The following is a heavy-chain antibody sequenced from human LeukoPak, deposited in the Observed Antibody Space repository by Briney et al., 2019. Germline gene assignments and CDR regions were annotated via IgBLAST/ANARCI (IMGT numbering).Heavy chain of an antibody. V-gene: IGHV3-66*01. CDR3: ARVPYYYYYMDV. CDR1: GFTVSSNY. Sequence: TGGSLRLSCAASGFTVSSNYMSWVRQAPGKGLEWVSVLYAGGSTYYADSVKGRFTISRDNSKNTLYLQINSLRAEDTAVYYCARVPYYYYYMDVWGKGTTVTISS. CDR2: LYAGGST. J-gene: IGHJ6*03.